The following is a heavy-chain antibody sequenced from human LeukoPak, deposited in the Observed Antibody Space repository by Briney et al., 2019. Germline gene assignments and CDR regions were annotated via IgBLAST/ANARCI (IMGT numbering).Heavy chain of an antibody. CDR3: VSQYCSGGSCFSH. Sequence: ETGGSLRLSCAASGFAFSGHGMNWVRQAPGKGLEWVSHISSSSSNIYSADFVKGRFSISRDNAKNSVYLQMNSLRDEDTAVYYCVSQYCSGGSCFSHWGQGTLATVSS. CDR2: ISSSSSNI. D-gene: IGHD2-15*01. CDR1: GFAFSGHG. J-gene: IGHJ4*02. V-gene: IGHV3-48*02.